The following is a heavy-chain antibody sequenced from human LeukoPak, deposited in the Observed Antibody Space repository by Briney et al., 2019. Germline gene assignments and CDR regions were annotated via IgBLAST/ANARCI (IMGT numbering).Heavy chain of an antibody. D-gene: IGHD3-22*01. CDR2: ISGSGGST. CDR1: GFTFSSYA. CDR3: AKDRGNYYDSSGYSF. J-gene: IGHJ4*02. Sequence: GGSLRLSCAASGFTFSSYAMSWVRQAPGKGLEWVSAISGSGGSTYYADSVKGRFTISRDNSKNTLYLQMNSLRAEDTAVYYCAKDRGNYYDSSGYSFWGQGTLVTASS. V-gene: IGHV3-23*01.